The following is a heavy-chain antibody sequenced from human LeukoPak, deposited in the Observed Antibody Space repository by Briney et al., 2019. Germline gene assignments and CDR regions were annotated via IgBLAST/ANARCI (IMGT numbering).Heavy chain of an antibody. CDR1: GYTFSGNY. V-gene: IGHV1-2*02. Sequence: ASVRVSCKTSGYTFSGNYIYWVRQAPRQGLEWMGWINPNSGDTNYAQKFQGRVTMTRDTSISTAYMDLSSLISDDTAVYYCARGGSSSGSYYYGVDAWGQGTTVTVSS. D-gene: IGHD3-10*01. CDR2: INPNSGDT. CDR3: ARGGSSSGSYYYGVDA. J-gene: IGHJ6*02.